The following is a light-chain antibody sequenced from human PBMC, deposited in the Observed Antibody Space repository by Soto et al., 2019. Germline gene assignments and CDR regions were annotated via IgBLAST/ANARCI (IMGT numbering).Light chain of an antibody. J-gene: IGKJ1*01. V-gene: IGKV3-15*01. CDR3: QQYNNWPRT. CDR2: GAS. CDR1: QSVSSN. Sequence: EKVMTQSPATLSVSPGERATLSCRASQSVSSNLAWYQQKPCHAPRLLIYGASTRATGIPARFSGSGSGTEFTLTISSLQSEGFAVYYCQQYNNWPRTFGQGTKV.